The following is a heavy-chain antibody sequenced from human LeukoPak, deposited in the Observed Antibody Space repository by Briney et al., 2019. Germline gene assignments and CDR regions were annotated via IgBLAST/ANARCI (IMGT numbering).Heavy chain of an antibody. CDR2: IIPILGIA. J-gene: IGHJ4*02. CDR3: AYASGPYGENDY. CDR1: GGTFSSYA. V-gene: IGHV1-69*10. Sequence: ASVKVSCKASGGTFSSYAISWVRQAPGQGLEWRGGIIPILGIANYAQKFQGRVTITADKSTSTAYMELSSLRSEDTAVYYCAYASGPYGENDYWGQGTLVTVSS. D-gene: IGHD3-10*01.